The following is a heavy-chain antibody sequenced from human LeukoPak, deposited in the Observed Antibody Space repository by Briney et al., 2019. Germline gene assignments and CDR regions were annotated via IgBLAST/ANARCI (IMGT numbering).Heavy chain of an antibody. V-gene: IGHV4-4*02. D-gene: IGHD3-10*01. CDR1: GDSISSDKW. J-gene: IGHJ6*03. CDR3: ARGDGVRGKYYYYMDV. Sequence: SETLSLTCAVSGDSISSDKWWSWVRQPPGQGLEWIGYIYYSGCTNYNPSLKSRVTISVDTSKNQFSLKLSSVTAADTAVYYCARGDGVRGKYYYYMDVWGKGTTVTVSS. CDR2: IYYSGCT.